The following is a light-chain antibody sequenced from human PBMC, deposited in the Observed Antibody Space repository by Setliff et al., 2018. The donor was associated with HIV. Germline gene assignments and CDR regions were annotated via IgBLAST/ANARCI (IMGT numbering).Light chain of an antibody. CDR1: SSDVGGYNY. Sequence: SVLTQPASVSGSPGQSITISCTGTSSDVGGYNYVSWYQQHPGKAPKLIIYEVRNRPSGVSNRFSGSKSGNTASLTISGLQAEDEADYYCSSYAITNTLPFGTGTKVTV. V-gene: IGLV2-14*01. CDR2: EVR. J-gene: IGLJ1*01. CDR3: SSYAITNTLP.